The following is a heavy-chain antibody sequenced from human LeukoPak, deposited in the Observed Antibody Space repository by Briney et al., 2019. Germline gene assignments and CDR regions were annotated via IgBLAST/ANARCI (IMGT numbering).Heavy chain of an antibody. CDR2: INPNSGGT. J-gene: IGHJ4*02. V-gene: IGHV1-2*02. CDR3: ARVTGRALDY. CDR1: GYTFTGYF. Sequence: GASVKVSCKASGYTFTGYFMHWVRQAPGQGLEWMGWINPNSGGTNYAQKFQGRVTMTGDTSISTAYMDLSSLRSDDTAVYYCARVTGRALDYWGQGTLVTVSS. D-gene: IGHD1-1*01.